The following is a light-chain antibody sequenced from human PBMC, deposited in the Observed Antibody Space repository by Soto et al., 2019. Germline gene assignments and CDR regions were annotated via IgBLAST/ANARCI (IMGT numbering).Light chain of an antibody. J-gene: IGLJ1*01. CDR1: SGHSSYA. V-gene: IGLV4-69*01. Sequence: QSVLTQSPSASASLGASVKLTCTLSSGHSSYAIAWHQQQPEKGPRYLMKLNSDGSHSKGAGIPDRFSGSSSGAERYLTISSLQSEDEADYYCQTWGTGIHYVFGTGTKVTVL. CDR3: QTWGTGIHYV. CDR2: LNSDGSH.